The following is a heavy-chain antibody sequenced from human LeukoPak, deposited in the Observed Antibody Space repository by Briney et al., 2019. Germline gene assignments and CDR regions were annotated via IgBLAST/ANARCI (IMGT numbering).Heavy chain of an antibody. D-gene: IGHD5-12*01. J-gene: IGHJ4*02. Sequence: PGGSLRLSCAVSAFTFTFSRSGTHWVRQAPGKGLEWVTFISYDGSDKYYADSVKGRFTISRDNSKNTVYLEMDSLRPDDTAVYYCARDKGLRFADYWGQGTLVTVSS. CDR2: ISYDGSDK. V-gene: IGHV3-30*03. CDR3: ARDKGLRFADY. CDR1: AFTFTFSRSG.